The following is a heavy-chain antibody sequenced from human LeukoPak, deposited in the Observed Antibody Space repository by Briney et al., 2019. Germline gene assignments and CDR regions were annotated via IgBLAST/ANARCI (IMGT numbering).Heavy chain of an antibody. V-gene: IGHV3-15*01. J-gene: IGHJ6*04. CDR3: TAQNLYYYYYGMDV. CDR1: GFTFNNAW. CDR2: IKSKTDGGTT. Sequence: PGGSLRLSCAASGFTFNNAWMSWVRQAPGKGLEWVGRIKSKTDGGTTDYAAPVKGRFTISRDDSKNALYLQMNSLKTEDTAVYYCTAQNLYYYYYGMDVWGKGTTVTVSS.